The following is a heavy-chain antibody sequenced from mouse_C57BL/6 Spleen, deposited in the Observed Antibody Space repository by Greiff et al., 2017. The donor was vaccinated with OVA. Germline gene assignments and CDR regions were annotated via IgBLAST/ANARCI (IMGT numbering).Heavy chain of an antibody. V-gene: IGHV1-50*01. CDR2: IDPSDSYT. J-gene: IGHJ4*01. CDR1: GYTFTSYW. Sequence: QVQLKQPGAELVKPGASVKLSCKASGYTFTSYWMQWVKQRPGQGLEWIGEIDPSDSYTNYNQKFKGKATLTVDTSSSTAYMQLSSLTSEDSAVYYCARSERGWSHYYAMDYWGQGTSVTVSS. CDR3: ARSERGWSHYYAMDY. D-gene: IGHD2-3*01.